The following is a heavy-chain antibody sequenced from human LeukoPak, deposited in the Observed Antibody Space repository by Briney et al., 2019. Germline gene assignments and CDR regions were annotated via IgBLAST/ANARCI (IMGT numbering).Heavy chain of an antibody. CDR2: INHSGST. Sequence: PETLSQSWAVYGGSFSGYYWSWIRQPPGKGLEWIGEINHSGSTNYNPSLKSRVTISADTSKNQFSLKLSSVTAADTAVYYCARGRSRIFGVVSADYFDYWGQASLVRVSS. CDR3: ARGRSRIFGVVSADYFDY. J-gene: IGHJ4*02. D-gene: IGHD3-3*02. V-gene: IGHV4-34*01. CDR1: GGSFSGYY.